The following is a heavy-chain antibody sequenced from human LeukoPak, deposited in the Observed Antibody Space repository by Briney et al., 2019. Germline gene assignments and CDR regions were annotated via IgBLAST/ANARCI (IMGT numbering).Heavy chain of an antibody. J-gene: IGHJ4*02. CDR3: ALNDYGDGLGY. CDR2: INPNSGGT. Sequence: ASVKVSCKASGYTFTVYYMHWVRQAPGQGLEWMGWINPNSGGTNYAQRFQGRVTMTRDTSISTAYMELSRLRSDDTAVHYCALNDYGDGLGYWGQGTLVTVFS. V-gene: IGHV1-2*02. D-gene: IGHD4-17*01. CDR1: GYTFTVYY.